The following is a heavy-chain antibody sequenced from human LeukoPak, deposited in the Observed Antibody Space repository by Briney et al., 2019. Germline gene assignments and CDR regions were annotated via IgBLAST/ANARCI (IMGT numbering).Heavy chain of an antibody. CDR2: IYHSGST. CDR3: TRDKAVADY. V-gene: IGHV4-38-2*02. D-gene: IGHD4-23*01. J-gene: IGHJ4*02. CDR1: GYSISSGSY. Sequence: SETLSLTCTVSGYSISSGSYWGWIRQPPGKGLEWIGSIYHSGSTYYNPSLKSRVTISVDTSKNQFSLTMNSVTAADTAMYYCTRDKAVADYWGLGTLVTVSS.